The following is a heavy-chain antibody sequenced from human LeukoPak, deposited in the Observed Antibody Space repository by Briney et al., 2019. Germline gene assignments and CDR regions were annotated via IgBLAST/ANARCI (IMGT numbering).Heavy chain of an antibody. V-gene: IGHV3-23*01. CDR3: ARDYYDSSGYYPLVD. D-gene: IGHD3-22*01. CDR1: GFTFSSYA. CDR2: ISGSGGST. J-gene: IGHJ4*02. Sequence: GGSLRLSCAASGFTFSSYAMSWVRQAPGKGLEWVSAISGSGGSTYYADSVKGRFTISRDNSKNTLYLQMNSLRAEDTAVYYCARDYYDSSGYYPLVDWGQGTLVTVSS.